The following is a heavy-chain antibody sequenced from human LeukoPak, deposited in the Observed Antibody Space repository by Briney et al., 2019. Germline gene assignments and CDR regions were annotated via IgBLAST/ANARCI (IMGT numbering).Heavy chain of an antibody. J-gene: IGHJ4*02. CDR3: ATVRDIVVGGGPYHFDY. CDR1: GFAFSTVA. D-gene: IGHD2-15*01. CDR2: ISGSGGST. Sequence: PGGSLRLSCAASGFAFSTVAMTWVRQAPGKGLEWVSAISGSGGSTYYADSVKGRFTISRDNSKNTLFLQMNSLRADDTAVYYCATVRDIVVGGGPYHFDYWGQGTLVTVSS. V-gene: IGHV3-23*01.